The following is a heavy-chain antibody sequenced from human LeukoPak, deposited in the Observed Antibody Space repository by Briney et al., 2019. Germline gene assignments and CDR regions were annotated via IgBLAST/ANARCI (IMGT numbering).Heavy chain of an antibody. CDR1: GFTFSSYS. CDR3: AREPSSSHPDSDAFDI. Sequence: PGGSLRLSCAASGFTFSSYSMNWVRQAPGKGLEWVSSISSSSSYIYYADSVKGRFTISRDNAKNSLYLQMNSLRAEDTAVYYCAREPSSSHPDSDAFDIWGQGTMVTVST. J-gene: IGHJ3*02. D-gene: IGHD6-13*01. CDR2: ISSSSSYI. V-gene: IGHV3-21*01.